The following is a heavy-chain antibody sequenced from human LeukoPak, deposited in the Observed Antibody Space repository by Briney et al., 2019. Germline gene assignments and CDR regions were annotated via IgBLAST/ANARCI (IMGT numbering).Heavy chain of an antibody. CDR1: GYTFTSYA. V-gene: IGHV1-18*01. CDR2: ISGYNGNT. D-gene: IGHD1-26*01. CDR3: ARDAPYSGSYLDY. J-gene: IGHJ4*02. Sequence: ASVKVSCKASGYTFTSYAISWVRQAPGQGPEWMGWISGYNGNTNYPQRLQGRVTMTTDTSTSIAYMELRSLRSDDTAVYYCARDAPYSGSYLDYWGQGTLVTVCS.